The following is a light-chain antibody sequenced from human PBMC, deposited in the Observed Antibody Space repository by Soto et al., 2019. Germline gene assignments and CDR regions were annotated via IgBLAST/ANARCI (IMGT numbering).Light chain of an antibody. CDR3: SSSTSSSTLPYV. CDR2: DVS. Sequence: QSVLTQPASVSGSPGQSITISCTGTSSDVGGYNYVSWYQQHPGKAPKLMIYDVSNRPSGVSNRFSGSKSGNTASLTISGLQAEDEAVYYCSSSTSSSTLPYVFGTGTKVTVL. J-gene: IGLJ1*01. V-gene: IGLV2-14*01. CDR1: SSDVGGYNY.